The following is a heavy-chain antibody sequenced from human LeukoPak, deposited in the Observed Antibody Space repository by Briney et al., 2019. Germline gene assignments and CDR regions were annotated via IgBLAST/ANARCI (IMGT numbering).Heavy chain of an antibody. CDR3: ARGLISWYYYDNSVPGY. CDR1: GGSFSGYY. J-gene: IGHJ4*02. CDR2: INHSGST. D-gene: IGHD3-22*01. Sequence: PSETLSLTCAVYGGSFSGYYWSWIRQPPGKGLEWIGEINHSGSTNYNPSLKSRVTISVDTSKNQFSLKLSSVTAADTAVYYCARGLISWYYYDNSVPGYWGQGTLVTVSS. V-gene: IGHV4-34*01.